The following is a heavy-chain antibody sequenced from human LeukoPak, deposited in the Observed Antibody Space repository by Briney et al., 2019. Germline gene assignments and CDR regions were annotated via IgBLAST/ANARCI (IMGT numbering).Heavy chain of an antibody. V-gene: IGHV3-30*18. D-gene: IGHD5-12*01. Sequence: GRSLRLSCAASGFTFSSYGMHWVRQAPGKGLEWVAVISYDGSNKYYADSVKGRFTISRDNSKNTLYLQMNSLRAEDTAVYYCAKGGERYDPHYFDYWGQGTLVTVSS. J-gene: IGHJ4*02. CDR2: ISYDGSNK. CDR3: AKGGERYDPHYFDY. CDR1: GFTFSSYG.